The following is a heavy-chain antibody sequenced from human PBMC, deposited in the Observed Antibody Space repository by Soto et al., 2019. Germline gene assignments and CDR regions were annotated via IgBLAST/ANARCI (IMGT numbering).Heavy chain of an antibody. J-gene: IGHJ4*02. CDR2: IYYSGST. D-gene: IGHD2-8*01. V-gene: IGHV4-39*01. CDR1: GGSISSSSYY. Sequence: QLQLQESGPGLVKPSETLSLTCTVSGGSISSSSYYWGWIRQPPGKGLEWIGSIYYSGSTYYNPSLKRRVTISVDTSKNQFSLKLSSVTAADTAVYYCARQEVKANGSDYWGQGTLVTVSS. CDR3: ARQEVKANGSDY.